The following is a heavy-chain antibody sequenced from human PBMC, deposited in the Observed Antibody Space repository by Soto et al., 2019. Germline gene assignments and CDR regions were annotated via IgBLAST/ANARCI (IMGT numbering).Heavy chain of an antibody. V-gene: IGHV3-23*01. CDR3: AYSSTPFDY. Sequence: EVQLLESGGGLVQPGGSLRLSCAASGFTFSSYAMSWVRQAPGKGLEWVSAISGSGGSTYYADSVKGRFTISRDTSTTTLYLQMNSLRAEDTAVYYCAYSSTPFDYWGQGTLVTVSS. J-gene: IGHJ4*02. CDR1: GFTFSSYA. D-gene: IGHD6-13*01. CDR2: ISGSGGST.